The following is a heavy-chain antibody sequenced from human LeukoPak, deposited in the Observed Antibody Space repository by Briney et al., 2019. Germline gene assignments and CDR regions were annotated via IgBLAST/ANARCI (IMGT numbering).Heavy chain of an antibody. J-gene: IGHJ4*02. Sequence: SETLSLTCTVSGGSISSYYWSWIRQPSGKGLEWIGYIYYSGSTNYNPSLKSRVTISVDTSKNQFSLKLCSVTAADTAVYYCARLPRVQLWPYYFDYWGQGTLVTVSS. V-gene: IGHV4-59*08. CDR3: ARLPRVQLWPYYFDY. CDR2: IYYSGST. CDR1: GGSISSYY. D-gene: IGHD5-18*01.